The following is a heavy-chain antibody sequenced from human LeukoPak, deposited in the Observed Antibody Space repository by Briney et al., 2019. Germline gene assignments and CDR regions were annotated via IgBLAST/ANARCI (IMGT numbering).Heavy chain of an antibody. CDR1: GGSISSYY. CDR2: IYYSGST. Sequence: PSETLSLTCTVSGGSISSYYWSWIRQPPGKGLEWIGYIYYSGSTNYNPSLKSRVTISVDTSKNQFSLKLSSVTAADTAVYYCARGGRSYSYYYDSSGYHPFDYWGQGTLVTVSS. V-gene: IGHV4-59*01. J-gene: IGHJ4*02. D-gene: IGHD3-22*01. CDR3: ARGGRSYSYYYDSSGYHPFDY.